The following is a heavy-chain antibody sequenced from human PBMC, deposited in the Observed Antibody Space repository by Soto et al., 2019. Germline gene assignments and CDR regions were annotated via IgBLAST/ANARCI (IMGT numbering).Heavy chain of an antibody. CDR3: ARHGPIAAAGTVFDY. V-gene: IGHV4-59*08. D-gene: IGHD6-13*01. J-gene: IGHJ4*02. CDR2: IYYSGST. Sequence: QVQLQESGPGLVKPSETLSLTCTVSGGSISSYYWSWIRQPPGKGLEWIGYIYYSGSTNYNPSLKSRDSTSVDTSQNQFSLRLCSVTAADTAVYYCARHGPIAAAGTVFDYWGQGTLVTVSS. CDR1: GGSISSYY.